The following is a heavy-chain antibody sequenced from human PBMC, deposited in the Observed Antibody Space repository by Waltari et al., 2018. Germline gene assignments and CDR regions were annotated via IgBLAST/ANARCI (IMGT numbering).Heavy chain of an antibody. Sequence: QFQLVQSGAEVKKPGASVKVSCTASGYTFTSYCLSWVRQAPGKGLEWMGWNRAYKGNTNNVHKLQGRVTMTSDTSTSTADMELRSLRSDDTAVYYCARECSGRYYFDAFDIWGQGTMVTVSS. J-gene: IGHJ3*02. V-gene: IGHV1-18*01. CDR2: NRAYKGNT. D-gene: IGHD1-26*01. CDR1: GYTFTSYC. CDR3: ARECSGRYYFDAFDI.